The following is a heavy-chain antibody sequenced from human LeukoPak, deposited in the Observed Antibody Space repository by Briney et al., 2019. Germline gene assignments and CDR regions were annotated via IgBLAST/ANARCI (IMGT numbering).Heavy chain of an antibody. CDR2: IYTSGST. D-gene: IGHD6-13*01. V-gene: IGHV4-4*07. Sequence: SETLSLTCTVSGGSISSYYWNWIRQPAGKGLEWIGRIYTSGSTNYNPSLKSRITMSVDTSKNQFSLKLTSVTAADTAVYYCARQGQPDAFDIWGQGTMVTVSS. CDR1: GGSISSYY. CDR3: ARQGQPDAFDI. J-gene: IGHJ3*02.